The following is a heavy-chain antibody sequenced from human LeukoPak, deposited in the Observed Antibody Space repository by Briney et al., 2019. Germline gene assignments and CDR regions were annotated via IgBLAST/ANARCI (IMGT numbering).Heavy chain of an antibody. Sequence: GGSLRLSCAASGFIFSDHYMSWIRQPPGKGREGVSYISSSGSTIYYADSVRGRFTISRDNAKDSLYLQMNSLRAEDTAVYYCASGIAVAPDGGYYFDYWAREPWSPSPQ. D-gene: IGHD6-19*01. CDR1: GFIFSDHY. CDR2: ISSSGSTI. J-gene: IGHJ4*02. CDR3: ASGIAVAPDGGYYFDY. V-gene: IGHV3-11*01.